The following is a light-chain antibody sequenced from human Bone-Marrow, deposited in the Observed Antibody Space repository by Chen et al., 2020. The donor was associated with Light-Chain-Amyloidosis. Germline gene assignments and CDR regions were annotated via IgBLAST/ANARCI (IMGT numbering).Light chain of an antibody. CDR2: DDR. CDR3: QVWDGSSDRPV. Sequence: SYVLTQPSSVSVAPGQTATIACGGNNIGSTSVHGYQQTPGQAPLRVVYDDRDRPSGIPERLSGSNSGNTATLTISRVEAGDEADYYWQVWDGSSDRPVFGGGTKLTVL. J-gene: IGLJ3*02. CDR1: NIGSTS. V-gene: IGLV3-21*02.